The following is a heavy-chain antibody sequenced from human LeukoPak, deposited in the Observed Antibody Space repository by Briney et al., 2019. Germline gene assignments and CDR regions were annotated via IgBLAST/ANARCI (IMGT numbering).Heavy chain of an antibody. Sequence: GASVKVSCKTSGYPFSSQGISWVRQAPGQGLEWMGWISPYNGNTNYIEKFQGRVTMTTDTSTSTAYMELSSLRSEDTAVYYCAREGDPRASYYYGMDVWGQGTTVTVSS. CDR2: ISPYNGNT. V-gene: IGHV1-18*01. CDR3: AREGDPRASYYYGMDV. CDR1: GYPFSSQG. J-gene: IGHJ6*02.